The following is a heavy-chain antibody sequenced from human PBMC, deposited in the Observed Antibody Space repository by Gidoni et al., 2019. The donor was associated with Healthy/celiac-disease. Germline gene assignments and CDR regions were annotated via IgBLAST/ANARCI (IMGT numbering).Heavy chain of an antibody. Sequence: EVQLVESGGGLVQPGGSLRLSCAASGFTLSSYSMNWVRQAPGKGLEWVSYISSSSSTIYYADSVKGRFTISRDNAKNSLYLQMNSLRDEDTAVYYCARDIGSSSWLNWFDPWGQGTLVTVSS. D-gene: IGHD6-13*01. CDR1: GFTLSSYS. J-gene: IGHJ5*02. CDR3: ARDIGSSSWLNWFDP. CDR2: ISSSSSTI. V-gene: IGHV3-48*02.